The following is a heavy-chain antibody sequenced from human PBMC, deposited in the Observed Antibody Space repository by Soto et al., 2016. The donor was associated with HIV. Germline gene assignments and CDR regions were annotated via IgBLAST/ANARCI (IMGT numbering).Heavy chain of an antibody. CDR1: GFNFSTYW. Sequence: EVQLVESGGGLVQPGGSLRLSCAASGFNFSTYWMHWVRQTPGKGLMWVSRINSDGSNTRYADSVKGRFTISRDNAKNTVYLQMDSLRADDTAVYYCARDRSFWSGSLYYWGQGTLVTVSS. CDR3: ARDRSFWSGSLYY. J-gene: IGHJ4*02. CDR2: INSDGSNT. D-gene: IGHD3-3*01. V-gene: IGHV3-74*01.